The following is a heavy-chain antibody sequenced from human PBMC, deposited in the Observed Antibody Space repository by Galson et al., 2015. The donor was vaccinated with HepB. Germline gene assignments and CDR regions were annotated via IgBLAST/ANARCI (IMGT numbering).Heavy chain of an antibody. Sequence: SLRLSCAASGFTFSTYTMSWVRQAPGKGLEWVSAIISADNTYYIDSVKGRFTISRDNSKNTLYLQMNSLRVEDTAVYFCARRYSGYFDLWGRGTLVTVSS. CDR1: GFTFSTYT. V-gene: IGHV3-23*01. CDR2: IISADNT. D-gene: IGHD1-26*01. CDR3: ARRYSGYFDL. J-gene: IGHJ4*02.